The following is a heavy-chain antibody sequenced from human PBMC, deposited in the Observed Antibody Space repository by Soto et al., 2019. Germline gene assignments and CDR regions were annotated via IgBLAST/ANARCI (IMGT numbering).Heavy chain of an antibody. D-gene: IGHD2-15*01. CDR1: GGSISSGGYY. V-gene: IGHV4-31*03. J-gene: IGHJ6*02. CDR2: IYYSGST. CDR3: ASETPVQYCSGGSCPNGMDV. Sequence: SETLSLTCTVSGGSISSGGYYWSWIRQHPGKGLEWIGYIYYSGSTYYNPSLKSRVTISVDTSKNQFSLKLSSVTAADTAVYYCASETPVQYCSGGSCPNGMDVWGQGTTVTVSS.